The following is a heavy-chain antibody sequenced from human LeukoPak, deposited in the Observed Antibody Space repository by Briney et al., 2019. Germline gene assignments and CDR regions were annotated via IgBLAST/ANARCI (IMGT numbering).Heavy chain of an antibody. CDR2: VYHSGRT. Sequence: SETPSLTCVVSGYSISSGYYWGWIRQPPGKGLEWIGSVYHSGRTHDNSSLKSRVTVSVDTSKNQFSLKLRSVTAADTAVYYCARADYGRNLGGFDPWGQGTLVIVSS. V-gene: IGHV4-38-2*01. D-gene: IGHD4-17*01. CDR3: ARADYGRNLGGFDP. J-gene: IGHJ5*02. CDR1: GYSISSGYY.